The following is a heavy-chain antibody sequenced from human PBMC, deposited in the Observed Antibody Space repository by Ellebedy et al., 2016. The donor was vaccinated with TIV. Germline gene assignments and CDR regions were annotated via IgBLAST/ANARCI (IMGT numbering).Heavy chain of an antibody. J-gene: IGHJ6*02. D-gene: IGHD2-2*01. CDR1: GYTFSGFY. Sequence: AASVKVSCKASGYTFSGFYIHWVRQAPGQGLEYMGWINPNSGGTDYAHKCQGRVTMTRDTSISTAYMELSRLRSDDTAVCYCAKGCSKTTGSGDYSYAMAVWGQGTTVTVSS. CDR3: AKGCSKTTGSGDYSYAMAV. V-gene: IGHV1-2*07. CDR2: INPNSGGT.